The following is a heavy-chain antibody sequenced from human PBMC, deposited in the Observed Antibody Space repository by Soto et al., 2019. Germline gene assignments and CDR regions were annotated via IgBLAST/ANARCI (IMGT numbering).Heavy chain of an antibody. CDR2: INAGNGNT. CDR1: GYTFTSYA. CDR3: ARVAVAGFPYNWFDP. J-gene: IGHJ5*02. V-gene: IGHV1-3*01. D-gene: IGHD6-19*01. Sequence: ASVKVSCKASGYTFTSYAMHCVRQAPGQRLEWMGWINAGNGNTKYSQKFQGRVTITRDTSASTAYMELSSLRSEDTAVYYCARVAVAGFPYNWFDPWGQGTLVTVSS.